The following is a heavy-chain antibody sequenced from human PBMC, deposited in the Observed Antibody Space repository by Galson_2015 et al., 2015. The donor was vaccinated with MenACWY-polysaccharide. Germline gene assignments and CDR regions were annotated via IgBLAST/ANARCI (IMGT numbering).Heavy chain of an antibody. J-gene: IGHJ6*02. CDR1: GFTFSSYA. CDR3: AKDLDYGDSTFNYSYYSDMDV. V-gene: IGHV3-23*01. D-gene: IGHD4-17*01. CDR2: ISDSGGST. Sequence: SLRLSCAASGFTFSSYAMTWVRQAPGKGLEWVSAISDSGGSTYYADSVKGRFTISRDNSKNTLYLQMNSLRAEDTAVYYCAKDLDYGDSTFNYSYYSDMDVWGQGTTVTVSS.